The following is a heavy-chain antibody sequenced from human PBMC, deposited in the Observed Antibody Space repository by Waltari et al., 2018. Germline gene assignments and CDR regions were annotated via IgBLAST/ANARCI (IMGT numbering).Heavy chain of an antibody. CDR3: VRWRWEQSEFDY. CDR2: VKPDGGEK. V-gene: IGHV3-7*01. Sequence: EVQLVESGGGLVQPGGCLTLSCAVSGFSFRSYWMSWVRRAQGKGLEWVANVKPDGGEKHYVDSVKGRFTMSRDNAKNSVYLQMNSLRVEDTAVYYCVRWRWEQSEFDYWGQGTLVTVSS. D-gene: IGHD1-26*01. J-gene: IGHJ4*02. CDR1: GFSFRSYW.